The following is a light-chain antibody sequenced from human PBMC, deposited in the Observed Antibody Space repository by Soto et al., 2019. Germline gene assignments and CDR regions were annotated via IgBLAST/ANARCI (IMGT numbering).Light chain of an antibody. CDR3: QQYGSSPS. V-gene: IGKV3-20*01. CDR2: GAS. J-gene: IGKJ4*01. Sequence: IVMTQSPSTLSGSPGARATLSCRASQSVSSSYLAWYQQKPGQAPRLLIYGASSRATGIPDRFSGSGSGTDFILTISRLEPEDFTVYYCQQYGSSPSFGGGTKVDIK. CDR1: QSVSSSY.